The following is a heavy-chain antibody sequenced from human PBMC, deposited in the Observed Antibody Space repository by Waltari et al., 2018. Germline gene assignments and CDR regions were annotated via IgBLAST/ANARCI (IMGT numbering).Heavy chain of an antibody. CDR1: GFTVSSNY. J-gene: IGHJ4*02. Sequence: EVQLVESGGGLIQPGGSLRLSCAASGFTVSSNYMSWVRQAPGKGLEWVSVIYSGGSTYYADSVKGRFTISRDNSKNTLYLQMNSLRAEDTAVYYCARTPGYCTGGVCYGFDYWGQGTLVTVSS. D-gene: IGHD2-8*02. CDR2: IYSGGST. CDR3: ARTPGYCTGGVCYGFDY. V-gene: IGHV3-53*01.